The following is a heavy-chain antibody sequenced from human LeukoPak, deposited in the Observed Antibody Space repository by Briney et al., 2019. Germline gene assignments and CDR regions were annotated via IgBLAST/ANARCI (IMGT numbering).Heavy chain of an antibody. D-gene: IGHD6-6*01. J-gene: IGHJ6*02. V-gene: IGHV4-4*07. Sequence: MPSETPSLTCTVSGGSISSYYWSWIRQPAGKGLEWIGRIYTSGSTNYNPSLKSRVTMSVDTSKNQFSLKLSSVTAADTAVYYCARPSSSYYYYGMDVWGQGTTVTVSS. CDR2: IYTSGST. CDR1: GGSISSYY. CDR3: ARPSSSYYYYGMDV.